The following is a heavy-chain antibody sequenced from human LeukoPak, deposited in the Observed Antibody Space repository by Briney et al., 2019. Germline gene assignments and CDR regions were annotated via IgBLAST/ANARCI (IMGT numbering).Heavy chain of an antibody. CDR3: RRGRNSGGPYFFDF. CDR1: GFTFSSFA. Sequence: GGSLRLSCAVSGFTFSSFAINWVRQAPGKGLEWVSSISRTGNSIYYADSVQGRFTISRDNAKSSLFLQMNSLRTEDTALYYCRRGRNSGGPYFFDFWGQGTLVTVSS. V-gene: IGHV3-21*01. CDR2: ISRTGNSI. D-gene: IGHD4-23*01. J-gene: IGHJ4*02.